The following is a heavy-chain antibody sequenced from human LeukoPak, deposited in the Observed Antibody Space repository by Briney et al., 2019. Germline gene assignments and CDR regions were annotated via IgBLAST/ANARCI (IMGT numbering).Heavy chain of an antibody. V-gene: IGHV4-34*01. CDR2: INQRGST. D-gene: IGHD6-19*01. J-gene: IGHJ4*02. CDR3: ATKYSVAVAANPPYFDY. CDR1: GGSFSGYY. Sequence: PSETLSLTCAVSGGSFSGYYWSWIRQPPGRGLEWIGEINQRGSTNYNPSLKSRVTISVDTSKNQFSLKLSSVTAADTGVYYCATKYSVAVAANPPYFDYWGQGTLVTVSS.